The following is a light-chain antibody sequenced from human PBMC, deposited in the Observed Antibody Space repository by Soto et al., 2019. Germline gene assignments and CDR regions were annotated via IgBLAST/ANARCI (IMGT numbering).Light chain of an antibody. CDR1: QGISSY. J-gene: IGKJ5*01. CDR3: QRTYNAPIT. Sequence: DNPFNPAPSSPSASLGDKGPIPFPVSQGISSYLNWYRQKPGKVPKLLIYSASNLQSGVPSRFSGSGSGTDFTLTISSLQPEDVATYYGQRTYNAPITFGQGTRLEIK. V-gene: IGKV1-27*01. CDR2: SAS.